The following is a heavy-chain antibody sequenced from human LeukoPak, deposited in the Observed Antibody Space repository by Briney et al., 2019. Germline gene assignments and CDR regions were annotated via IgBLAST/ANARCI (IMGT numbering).Heavy chain of an antibody. J-gene: IGHJ4*02. CDR1: GFTFSSYG. D-gene: IGHD5-24*01. CDR3: AKVQRRDGYNSPLDY. Sequence: PGGSLRLSCAASGFTFSSYGMHWVRQAPGKGLEWVAVISYDGSNKYYADSVKGRFTISRDNSKNTLYLQMNSLRAEDTAVYYCAKVQRRDGYNSPLDYWGQGTLVTVSS. CDR2: ISYDGSNK. V-gene: IGHV3-30*18.